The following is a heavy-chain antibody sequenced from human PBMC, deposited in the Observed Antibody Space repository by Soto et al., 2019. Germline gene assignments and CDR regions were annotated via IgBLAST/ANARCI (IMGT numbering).Heavy chain of an antibody. V-gene: IGHV4-34*01. CDR1: GGSFSGYY. CDR2: INHSGST. J-gene: IGHJ6*02. D-gene: IGHD3-3*01. Sequence: SETLSLTCAVYGGSFSGYYWSWIRQPPGKGLEWIGEINHSGSTNYNPSLKSLVTISVDTSKNQFSLKLSSVTSADTAVYYWARISIFGVVDYYYYGMDVWGQGTTVTVSS. CDR3: ARISIFGVVDYYYYGMDV.